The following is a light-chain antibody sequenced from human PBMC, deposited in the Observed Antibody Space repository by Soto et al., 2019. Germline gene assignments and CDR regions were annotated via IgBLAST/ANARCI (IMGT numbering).Light chain of an antibody. V-gene: IGKV3-15*01. CDR3: HQYNNWPRT. CDR2: GAS. CDR1: LSVSSN. Sequence: IVMTQSPATLSVSPGERATVSCRASLSVSSNLAWYQQKPGQAPRLLIYGASTRATGIPARFSGSGSGKEFSLTIGSLQSEDFAVYYCHQYNNWPRTFGQGTKLEIK. J-gene: IGKJ2*01.